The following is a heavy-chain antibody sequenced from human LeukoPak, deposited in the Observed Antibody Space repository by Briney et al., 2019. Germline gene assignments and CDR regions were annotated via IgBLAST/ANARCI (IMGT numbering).Heavy chain of an antibody. D-gene: IGHD3-9*01. V-gene: IGHV4-39*07. CDR1: GGSISSSSYY. CDR3: ASDTDYGILGS. CDR2: IYYSGST. Sequence: SETLSLTCTVSGGSISSSSYYWGWIRQPPGKGLEWIGNIYYSGSTYYNPSLKSRVTISLDTSKNQFSLKLSSVTAADTAVYYCASDTDYGILGSWGQGTLVTVSS. J-gene: IGHJ4*02.